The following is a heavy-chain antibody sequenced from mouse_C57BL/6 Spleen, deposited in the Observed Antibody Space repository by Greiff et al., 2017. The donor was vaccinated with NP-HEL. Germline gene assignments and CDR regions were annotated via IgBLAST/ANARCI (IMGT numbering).Heavy chain of an antibody. D-gene: IGHD3-2*02. CDR1: GFTFSSYG. Sequence: EVQGVESGGDLVKPGGSLKLSCAASGFTFSSYGMSWVRQTPDKRLEWVATISSGGSYTYYPASVKGRFTISRDNAKNTLYLQMRSLKSEDTALYYCAIIRDSSGYPFAYWGQGTLVTVSA. V-gene: IGHV5-6*01. CDR2: ISSGGSYT. CDR3: AIIRDSSGYPFAY. J-gene: IGHJ3*01.